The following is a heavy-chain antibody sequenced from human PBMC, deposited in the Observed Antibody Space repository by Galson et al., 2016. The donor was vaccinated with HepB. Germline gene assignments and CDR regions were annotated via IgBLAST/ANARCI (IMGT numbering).Heavy chain of an antibody. CDR3: AKAIQLWGFYYFDY. CDR2: ISWNSGNI. D-gene: IGHD5-18*01. J-gene: IGHJ4*02. V-gene: IGHV3-9*01. CDR1: GFNFDDSA. Sequence: SLRLSCAASGFNFDDSAMHWVRQAPGKGLEWVSSISWNSGNIDYADSVKGRFTLSRDNSKNTLYLQMNSLRAEDTAVYYCAKAIQLWGFYYFDYWGQGTLVTVSS.